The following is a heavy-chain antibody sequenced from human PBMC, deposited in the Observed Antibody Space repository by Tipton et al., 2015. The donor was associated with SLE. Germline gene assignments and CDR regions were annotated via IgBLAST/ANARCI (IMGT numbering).Heavy chain of an antibody. CDR1: GVSISSYY. CDR3: ARSPGRLRSMDY. CDR2: IYYSGST. V-gene: IGHV4-59*01. Sequence: TLSLTCTVSGVSISSYYWSWIRQPPGKGLEWIGYIYYSGSTNYKPSLKSRVTISVDTSKSQFSLKLNSVTAADTAMYFCARSPGRLRSMDYWGQGTLVTVSS. D-gene: IGHD3-3*01. J-gene: IGHJ4*02.